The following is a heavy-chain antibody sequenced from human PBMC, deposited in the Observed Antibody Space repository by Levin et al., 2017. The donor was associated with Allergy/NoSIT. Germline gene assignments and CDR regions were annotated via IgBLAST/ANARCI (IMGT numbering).Heavy chain of an antibody. CDR3: AKSLCGGLVD. D-gene: IGHD2-21*01. CDR1: GFTFSTYG. V-gene: IGHV3-23*01. CDR2: ISGDGKTI. Sequence: GGSLRLSCAASGFTFSTYGMSWVRQAPGKGLECVSAISGDGKTIYYEDSVKGRFTTSRDNSKNTMYLQMRSLTAEDTAVYYCAKSLCGGLVDWGQGSLVTVSS. J-gene: IGHJ4*02.